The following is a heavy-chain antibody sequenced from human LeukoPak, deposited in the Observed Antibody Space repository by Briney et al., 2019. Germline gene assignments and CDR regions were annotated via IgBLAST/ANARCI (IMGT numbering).Heavy chain of an antibody. CDR3: ARVPPDSSGYYVYYFDY. D-gene: IGHD3-22*01. CDR1: GYPFTGYY. CDR2: INTNSGGT. V-gene: IGHV1-2*02. J-gene: IGHJ4*02. Sequence: ASVKVSCKASGYPFTGYYMHWVRQAPGQGLEWMGWINTNSGGTNLAQKFQGRVTMTTDTSTSTAYMELRSLRSDDTAVYYCARVPPDSSGYYVYYFDYWGQGTLVTVSS.